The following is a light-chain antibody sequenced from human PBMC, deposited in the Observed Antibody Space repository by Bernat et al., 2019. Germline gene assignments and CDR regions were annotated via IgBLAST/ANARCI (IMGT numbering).Light chain of an antibody. Sequence: DVQLTQSPSFLSASVGDRVDITCRASQVSGTYLACYQKKPGKAPNLLIYGASTLQTGVPSRFSGSGSGTEFTLTIASLQPEDGATYFCQQLDRFPITFGQGTQLEIK. CDR3: QQLDRFPIT. J-gene: IGKJ5*01. CDR1: QVSGTY. V-gene: IGKV1-9*01. CDR2: GAS.